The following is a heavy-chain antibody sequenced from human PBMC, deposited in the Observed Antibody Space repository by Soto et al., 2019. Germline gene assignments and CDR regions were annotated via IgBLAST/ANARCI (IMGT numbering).Heavy chain of an antibody. CDR1: GFTFSSYG. Sequence: QVQLVESGGGVVQPGRSLRLSCAASGFTFSSYGMHWVRQAPGKGLEWVAVISYDGSNKYYADSVKGRFTISRDNSKKTLYLQMNSLRAEDTAVYYCAKEPTIVVVIGHFDYWGQGTLVTVSS. V-gene: IGHV3-30*18. CDR2: ISYDGSNK. CDR3: AKEPTIVVVIGHFDY. D-gene: IGHD3-22*01. J-gene: IGHJ4*02.